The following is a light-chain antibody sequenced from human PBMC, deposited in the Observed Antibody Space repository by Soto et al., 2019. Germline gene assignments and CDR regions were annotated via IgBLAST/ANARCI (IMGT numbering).Light chain of an antibody. Sequence: EIVLTQSPGTLSLSPGDRATLSCRASQSVGSSYLAWYQQKPGQAPRLLIYGPSTRATGIPDRFSGSGSGTDFTLTISRLEPEDFAVYYCQQYVSSRCTFGQGTKVDIK. CDR3: QQYVSSRCT. J-gene: IGKJ2*02. CDR2: GPS. CDR1: QSVGSSY. V-gene: IGKV3-20*01.